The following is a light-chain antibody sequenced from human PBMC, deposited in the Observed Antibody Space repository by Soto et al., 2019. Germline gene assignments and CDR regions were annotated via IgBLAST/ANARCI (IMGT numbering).Light chain of an antibody. CDR2: GAS. CDR1: QSVSSN. Sequence: EIVLTQSPGTLSLSPGERAPLSCRASQSVSSNLAWYQQKPGQAPRLLIYGASTRATGIPARFSGSGSGTEFTLTISSLQSEDFAVYYCQQYNNWPPMTFGQGTKVDIK. V-gene: IGKV3-15*01. J-gene: IGKJ1*01. CDR3: QQYNNWPPMT.